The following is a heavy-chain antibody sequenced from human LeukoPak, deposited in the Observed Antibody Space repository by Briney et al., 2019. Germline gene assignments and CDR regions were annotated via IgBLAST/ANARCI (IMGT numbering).Heavy chain of an antibody. J-gene: IGHJ4*02. CDR1: GFTFSSFG. CDR3: AKEIYYDSSAFFDY. D-gene: IGHD3-22*01. V-gene: IGHV3-30*02. CDR2: IWYDASNK. Sequence: GGSLRLSCAASGFTFSSFGMHWVRQAPGKGLEWVAVIWYDASNKYYADSVKGRFTISRDNSKNTLYLQMNSLRTEDTAVYFCAKEIYYDSSAFFDYWGQGTLVTVSA.